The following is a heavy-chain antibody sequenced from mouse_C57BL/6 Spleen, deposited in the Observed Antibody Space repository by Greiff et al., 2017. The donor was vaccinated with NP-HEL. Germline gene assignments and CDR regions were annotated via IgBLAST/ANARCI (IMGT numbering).Heavy chain of an antibody. Sequence: QVQLKESGAELVRPGTSVKMSCKASGYTFTNYWIGWAKQRPGHGLEWIGDIYPGGGYTNYNEKFKGKATLTADKSSSTAYMQFSSLTSEDSAIYYCARKVQDGCFDVGGTGTTVTVSS. CDR3: ARKVQDGCFDV. V-gene: IGHV1-63*01. CDR2: IYPGGGYT. D-gene: IGHD2-14*01. J-gene: IGHJ1*03. CDR1: GYTFTNYW.